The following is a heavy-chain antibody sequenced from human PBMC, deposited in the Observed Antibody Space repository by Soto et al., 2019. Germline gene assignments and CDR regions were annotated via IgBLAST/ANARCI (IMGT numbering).Heavy chain of an antibody. D-gene: IGHD3-10*01. CDR1: GGSISDRNW. CDR2: ISHSGIT. Sequence: PSETLSLTCAVSGGSISDRNWWSWVRQTPGKGLEWIGEISHSGITNSNPSLKGRVTISLDTSKNQLSLKLNSVTAADTAVYYCATGGGRFNYGMDVWGQGTSVTVSS. V-gene: IGHV4-4*02. J-gene: IGHJ6*02. CDR3: ATGGGRFNYGMDV.